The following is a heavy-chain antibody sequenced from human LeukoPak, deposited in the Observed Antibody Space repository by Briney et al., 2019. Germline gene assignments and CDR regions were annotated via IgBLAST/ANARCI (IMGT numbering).Heavy chain of an antibody. V-gene: IGHV3-23*01. Sequence: GGSLRLSCAASGFTFSSYAMSWVRQAPGKGLECVSAISGSGGSTYYADSVKGRFTISRDNSKNTLYLQMNSLRAEDTAVYYCAKDCSGGSCPKPLDYWGQGTLVTVSS. J-gene: IGHJ4*02. CDR3: AKDCSGGSCPKPLDY. CDR1: GFTFSSYA. D-gene: IGHD2-15*01. CDR2: ISGSGGST.